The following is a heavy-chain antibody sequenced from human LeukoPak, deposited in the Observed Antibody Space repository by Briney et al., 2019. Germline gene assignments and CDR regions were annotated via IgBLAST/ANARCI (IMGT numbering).Heavy chain of an antibody. V-gene: IGHV3-74*01. CDR2: MNSDGSAT. Sequence: GGSLRLSCAASGFSFSNYWMHWARQAPGKGLVLVTRMNSDGSATYYADSVQGRFTISRDNAKNTLYLQMNSLRAEDTAMYFWAKGPNYFDSWGQGTLVTVSS. CDR1: GFSFSNYW. CDR3: AKGPNYFDS. J-gene: IGHJ4*02.